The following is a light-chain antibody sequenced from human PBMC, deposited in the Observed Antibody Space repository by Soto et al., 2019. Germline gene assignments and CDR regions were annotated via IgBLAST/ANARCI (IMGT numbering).Light chain of an antibody. CDR3: TSWTTSTTVK. CDR2: DVN. Sequence: QSVLTQPASVSGSPGQSITISCTGTSSDVGAYNYVSWYQQHPGKAPKLMIYDVNIRPSGVSNRFSGSKSGNTASLTISGLQAEDEADYYCTSWTTSTTVKFGGGTQLTVL. CDR1: SSDVGAYNY. J-gene: IGLJ2*01. V-gene: IGLV2-14*01.